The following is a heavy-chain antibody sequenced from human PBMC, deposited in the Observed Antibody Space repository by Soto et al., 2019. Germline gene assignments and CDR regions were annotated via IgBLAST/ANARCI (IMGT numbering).Heavy chain of an antibody. CDR3: ARGVDIVVVVAATQYFDY. J-gene: IGHJ4*02. V-gene: IGHV4-34*01. CDR2: INHSGST. Sequence: PSETLSLTCAVYGGSFSGYYWSWIRQPPGKGLEWIGEINHSGSTNYNPSLKSRVTISVDTSKNQFSLKLSSVTAADTAVYYCARGVDIVVVVAATQYFDYWGQGTLVTVSS. D-gene: IGHD2-15*01. CDR1: GGSFSGYY.